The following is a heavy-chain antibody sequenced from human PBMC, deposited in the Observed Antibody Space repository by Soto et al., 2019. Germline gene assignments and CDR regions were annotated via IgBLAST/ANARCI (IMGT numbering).Heavy chain of an antibody. Sequence: EVQLLESGGGLVQPGGSLRLSCAASGFTFSSYAMSWVRQAPGKGLEWVSAISGSGFSTYYADSVKGRFTVSRDTSKNTLVLQMNRLRAEDTAGYYFTRDPGDIPSDYFDYWGQGTLVSVSS. J-gene: IGHJ4*02. CDR3: TRDPGDIPSDYFDY. V-gene: IGHV3-23*01. CDR2: ISGSGFST. D-gene: IGHD4-17*01. CDR1: GFTFSSYA.